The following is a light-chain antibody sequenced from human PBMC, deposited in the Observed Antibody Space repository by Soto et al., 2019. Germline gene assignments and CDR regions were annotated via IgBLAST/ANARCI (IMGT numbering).Light chain of an antibody. CDR3: QQSYNSPQT. CDR1: QTIMTY. J-gene: IGKJ1*01. V-gene: IGKV1-39*01. Sequence: DIQMTQSPSSLSASVGDEVTITCRASQTIMTYLNWYQLKTGKPPRLLIYAASSLQGGVPSRFSGSGSGTDFTLTISSLQPEDFATYSCQQSYNSPQTLVRGTKVEIK. CDR2: AAS.